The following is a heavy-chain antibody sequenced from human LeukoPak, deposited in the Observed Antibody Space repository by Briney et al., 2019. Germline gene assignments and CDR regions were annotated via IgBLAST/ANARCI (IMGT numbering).Heavy chain of an antibody. CDR3: VQGWRDN. J-gene: IGHJ4*02. D-gene: IGHD2-15*01. V-gene: IGHV3-21*01. CDR1: GFTFSSYS. CDR2: ISSTTNYI. Sequence: PGGSLRLSCETSGFTFSSYSLNWVRQAPGKGLEWVSSISSTTNYIYYADSVKGRFTISRANAKNSLFLQMNSLRAEDTAVYYCVQGWRDNWGQGTLVTVSS.